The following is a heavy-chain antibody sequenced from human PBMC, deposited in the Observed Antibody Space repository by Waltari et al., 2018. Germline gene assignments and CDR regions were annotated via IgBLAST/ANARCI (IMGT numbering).Heavy chain of an antibody. V-gene: IGHV4-4*07. J-gene: IGHJ3*01. Sequence: QLQLQESGPGLVNPSETLSLTCTVSGGSFTSDYLSWLRQPAGKGLEWIGRISSSGDTNYNPSLESRVIMSFGSSRNQFSLRLTSLTAADTAVYYCARVHRPRGCNYGHDAFDVWGQGTMVSVS. D-gene: IGHD5-18*01. CDR3: ARVHRPRGCNYGHDAFDV. CDR2: ISSSGDT. CDR1: GGSFTSDY.